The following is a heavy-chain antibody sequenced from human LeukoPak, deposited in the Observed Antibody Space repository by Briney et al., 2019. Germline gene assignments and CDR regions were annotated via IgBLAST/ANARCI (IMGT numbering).Heavy chain of an antibody. Sequence: QPGGSLRLSCAASGFTFSAYSMNWVRQAPGKRLDWVSYISSRSFTIYYADSVKGRFTISRDNAKNSLYLEMNSLRDEDTAVYYCARSVIAVAGYDAFDIWGQGTVVTVSS. CDR1: GFTFSAYS. CDR2: ISSRSFTI. CDR3: ARSVIAVAGYDAFDI. V-gene: IGHV3-48*02. J-gene: IGHJ3*02. D-gene: IGHD6-19*01.